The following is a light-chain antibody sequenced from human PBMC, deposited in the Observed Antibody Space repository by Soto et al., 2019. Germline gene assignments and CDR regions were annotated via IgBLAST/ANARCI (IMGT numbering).Light chain of an antibody. CDR3: QYYDRLSGYV. Sequence: QSVLTQPPSVSGAPGQRVTISCTESSSNIGANYDVHWYQQVPGTAPKLLIYGNTNRPSGVPDRFSGSKSGTSASLAITGLQSEDEADHYCQYYDRLSGYVFGPGTKVTVL. CDR1: SSNIGANYD. CDR2: GNT. J-gene: IGLJ1*01. V-gene: IGLV1-40*01.